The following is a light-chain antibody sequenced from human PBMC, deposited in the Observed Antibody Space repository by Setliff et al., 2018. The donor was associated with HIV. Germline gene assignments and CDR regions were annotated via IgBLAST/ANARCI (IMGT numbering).Light chain of an antibody. Sequence: QSVLTQPRSVSGSPGQSVTISCTGSSSDVGAYDFVSWYQQHPDKAPRLLIYDINKWPSGVPSRFSGSKSGNTASLIISGLQAEDEADYYCCSYAGGDTVVFGSGTKVTVL. CDR1: SSDVGAYDF. CDR2: DIN. V-gene: IGLV2-11*01. CDR3: CSYAGGDTVV. J-gene: IGLJ1*01.